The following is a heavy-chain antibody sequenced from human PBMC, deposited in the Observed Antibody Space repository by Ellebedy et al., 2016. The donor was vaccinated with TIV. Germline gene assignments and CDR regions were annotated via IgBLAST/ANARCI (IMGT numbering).Heavy chain of an antibody. D-gene: IGHD5-24*01. CDR2: IWSDGSYI. Sequence: PGGSLRLSCAASGRSFSRYGMQWVRQAPGKGLEWVAVIWSDGSYIYYAESVKGRFSISRDNPTNTPYPQMTSLRVEDTGVYYCARLGQGRDGYQNYAMDVWGQGTTVTVSS. J-gene: IGHJ6*02. V-gene: IGHV3-33*01. CDR3: ARLGQGRDGYQNYAMDV. CDR1: GRSFSRYG.